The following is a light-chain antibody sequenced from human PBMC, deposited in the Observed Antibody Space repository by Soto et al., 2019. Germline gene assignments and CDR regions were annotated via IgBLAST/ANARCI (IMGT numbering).Light chain of an antibody. CDR3: SSYTSSSTPV. CDR2: DVS. Sequence: QSVLTQPAYVSGSPGQSITISCTGTSSDVGGYNYVSWYQQHPGKAPKLMIYDVSNRPSGVSNRFSGSKSGNTASLTISGLQAEDEADYYCSSYTSSSTPVFGTGTKVTVL. CDR1: SSDVGGYNY. V-gene: IGLV2-14*01. J-gene: IGLJ1*01.